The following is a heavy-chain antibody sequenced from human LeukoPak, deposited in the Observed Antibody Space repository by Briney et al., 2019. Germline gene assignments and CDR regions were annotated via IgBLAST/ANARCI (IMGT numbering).Heavy chain of an antibody. D-gene: IGHD5-24*01. CDR2: INHSGST. J-gene: IGHJ4*02. Sequence: SETLSLTCAVYGGSFSGYYWSWIRQPPGKGLEWIGEINHSGSTNYNPSLKSRVTISVDTSKNQFSLKLSSVTAADTAVYYCARGQQMATTYYFGYWGQGTLVTVSS. CDR1: GGSFSGYY. V-gene: IGHV4-34*01. CDR3: ARGQQMATTYYFGY.